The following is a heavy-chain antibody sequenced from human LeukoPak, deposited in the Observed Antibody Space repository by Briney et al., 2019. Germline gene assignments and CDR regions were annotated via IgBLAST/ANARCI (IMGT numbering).Heavy chain of an antibody. CDR2: INPNSGGT. Sequence: ASVKVSCKAAGYTFTGYYMFWVRQAPGQGLEWMGRINPNSGGTNYAQKFQGRVTMTRDTSISTAYMELSRLRSDDTAVYYCATLAAQNWFDPWGQGTLVTVSS. CDR3: ATLAAQNWFDP. V-gene: IGHV1-2*06. J-gene: IGHJ5*02. D-gene: IGHD6-13*01. CDR1: GYTFTGYY.